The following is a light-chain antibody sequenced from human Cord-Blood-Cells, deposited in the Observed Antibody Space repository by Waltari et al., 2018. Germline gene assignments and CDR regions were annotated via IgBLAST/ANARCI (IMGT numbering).Light chain of an antibody. CDR3: QQLNSYPRT. V-gene: IGKV1-9*01. CDR2: AAS. Sequence: DIQLTQSPSFLSASIGDRVTIPCRASQGISSYLAWYQQKPGKAPKLLIYAASTLQSGVPSRFSGSGSGTEVAVTISSQQPEDFATYFCQQLNSYPRTFGQGTQVEIK. CDR1: QGISSY. J-gene: IGKJ1*01.